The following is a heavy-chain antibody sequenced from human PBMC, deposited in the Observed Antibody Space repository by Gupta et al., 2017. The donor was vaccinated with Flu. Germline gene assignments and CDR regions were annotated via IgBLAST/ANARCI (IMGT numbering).Heavy chain of an antibody. CDR1: YS. CDR3: AREGVDERLSYYGMDV. Sequence: YSMNWVRQAPGKGLEWVSYISLRGSTIYYADSVKGRFTISRDNAKNSLYLQMNSLRAEDTAVYYCAREGVDERLSYYGMDVWGQGTTVTVS. CDR2: ISLRGSTI. V-gene: IGHV3-48*04. D-gene: IGHD5-12*01. J-gene: IGHJ6*02.